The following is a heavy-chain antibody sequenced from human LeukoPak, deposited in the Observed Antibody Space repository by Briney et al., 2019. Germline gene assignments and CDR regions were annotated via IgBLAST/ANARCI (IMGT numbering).Heavy chain of an antibody. Sequence: GESLKISCKGSGYSFTNYWIGWVRQMPGKGLEWMGIIYPGDSDTRYSPSFQGQVTISVDKSFSTAYLQWSSLKASDTAMYYCAGLIFYYSGGNNYWDAFDIWGQGTMVTVSS. CDR3: AGLIFYYSGGNNYWDAFDI. V-gene: IGHV5-51*01. J-gene: IGHJ3*02. CDR2: IYPGDSDT. D-gene: IGHD2-15*01. CDR1: GYSFTNYW.